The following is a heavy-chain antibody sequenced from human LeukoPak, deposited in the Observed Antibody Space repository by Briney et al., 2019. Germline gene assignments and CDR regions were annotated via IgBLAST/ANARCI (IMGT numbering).Heavy chain of an antibody. J-gene: IGHJ4*02. D-gene: IGHD3-22*01. CDR1: GYSFTSYW. Sequence: GESLKISCKGSGYSFTSYWIGWVRQMPGKGLEWMGITYPGDSDTRYSPSFQGQVTISADKSISTAYLRWSSLKASDTAMYYCARGSTYYYDSSGYYFGYWGQGTLVTVSS. V-gene: IGHV5-51*01. CDR3: ARGSTYYYDSSGYYFGY. CDR2: TYPGDSDT.